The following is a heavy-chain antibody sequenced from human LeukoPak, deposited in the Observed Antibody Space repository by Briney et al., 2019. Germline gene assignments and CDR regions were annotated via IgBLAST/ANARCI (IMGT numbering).Heavy chain of an antibody. J-gene: IGHJ5*02. V-gene: IGHV1-2*02. CDR3: ARVLLRSGPTHCFDP. CDR1: GYIFSGHY. CDR2: INLYSGEE. Sequence: ASEKVSCKASGYIFSGHYIQWVRQAPGQGLEWMGWINLYSGEENNAQKFHGRVTMTTDTAISTLYMELNRLRSDDTAGYYCARVLLRSGPTHCFDPWGQGALVTVSS. D-gene: IGHD2-15*01.